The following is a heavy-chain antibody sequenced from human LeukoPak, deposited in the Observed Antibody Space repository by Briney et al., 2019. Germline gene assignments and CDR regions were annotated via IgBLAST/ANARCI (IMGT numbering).Heavy chain of an antibody. J-gene: IGHJ3*02. CDR2: IIPIFGTA. CDR1: GYTFTSYY. Sequence: SVKVSCKASGYTFTSYYMHWVRQAPGQGLEWMGGIIPIFGTANYAQKFQGRVTITADESTSTAYMELSSLRSEDTAVYYCARDDNDYGDPWSAVDAFDIWGQGTMVTVSS. D-gene: IGHD4-17*01. CDR3: ARDDNDYGDPWSAVDAFDI. V-gene: IGHV1-69*13.